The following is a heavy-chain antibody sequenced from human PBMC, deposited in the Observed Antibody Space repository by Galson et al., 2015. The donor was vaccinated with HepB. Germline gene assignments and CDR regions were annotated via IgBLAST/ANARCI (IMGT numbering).Heavy chain of an antibody. D-gene: IGHD2-15*01. V-gene: IGHV3-23*01. CDR1: GFSFTRYA. CDR2: ITSSGGNS. J-gene: IGHJ4*02. CDR3: AKDGIMVANNPYHFHY. Sequence: SLRLSCAASGFSFTRYAMPWVRQAPGKGLEWVSSITSSGGNSYYTDSVKGRFTVSRDNSNNTLLLQLNSLRAEDTAMYFCAKDGIMVANNPYHFHYWGQGTLVTVSS.